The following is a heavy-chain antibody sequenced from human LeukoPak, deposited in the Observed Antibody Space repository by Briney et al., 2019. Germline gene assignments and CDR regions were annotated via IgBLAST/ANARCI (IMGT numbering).Heavy chain of an antibody. CDR2: INSNSGAT. D-gene: IGHD6-13*01. V-gene: IGHV1-2*02. J-gene: IGHJ3*02. CDR1: GYTLTDYY. Sequence: GASVKVSCKASGYTLTDYYMHWVRQAPGQGPEWMGGINSNSGATNYAQKFQGRVTMTRDTSISTAYMELSRLRSDDTAVYYCARLADAFDIWGQGTMVTVSS. CDR3: ARLADAFDI.